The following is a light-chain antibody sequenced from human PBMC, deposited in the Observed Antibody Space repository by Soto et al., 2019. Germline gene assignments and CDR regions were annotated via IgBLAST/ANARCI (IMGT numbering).Light chain of an antibody. Sequence: EVVMTQSPATLSVSPGERATLSCRASQSVNANLAWYQQKPGQAPRLLIHGASNRATGIPARFSGSGFGTESSLIISSLESEDFAVYYCQQYITWLWTFGQGTKV. J-gene: IGKJ1*01. V-gene: IGKV3-15*01. CDR2: GAS. CDR1: QSVNAN. CDR3: QQYITWLWT.